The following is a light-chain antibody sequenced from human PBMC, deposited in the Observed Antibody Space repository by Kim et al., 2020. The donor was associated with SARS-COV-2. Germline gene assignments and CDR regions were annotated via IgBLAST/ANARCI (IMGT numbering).Light chain of an antibody. CDR1: QSVRGK. CDR3: QQRLSWRIT. V-gene: IGKV3-11*01. Sequence: LVPGERAHLAGRASQSVRGKVAWYHQKPGQAPRLLIYDASNRATGIPARFSGSGSGTDFTLTSSSLETEDFAVYYCQQRLSWRITFGQGTRLEIK. CDR2: DAS. J-gene: IGKJ5*01.